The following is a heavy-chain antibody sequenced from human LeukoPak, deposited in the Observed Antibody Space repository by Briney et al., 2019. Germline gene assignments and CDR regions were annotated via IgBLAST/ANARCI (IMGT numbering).Heavy chain of an antibody. CDR3: ARGGKWEPQPFDY. CDR2: ISYDGSNK. V-gene: IGHV3-30-3*01. D-gene: IGHD1-26*01. J-gene: IGHJ4*02. Sequence: GRSLRLSCAASGFTFSSYAMHWVRQAPGKGLEWVAVISYDGSNKYYADSVKGRFTISRDNSKNTLYLQMNSLRAEDTAVYYCARGGKWEPQPFDYWGQGTLVTVSS. CDR1: GFTFSSYA.